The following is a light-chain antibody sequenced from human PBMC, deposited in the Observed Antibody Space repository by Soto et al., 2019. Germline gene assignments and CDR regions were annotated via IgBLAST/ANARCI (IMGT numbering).Light chain of an antibody. J-gene: IGKJ1*01. CDR2: GAS. Sequence: EIVMTQSPATLSVSPGEGATLSCRASQSVSSNLAWYQQKPGQAPRLLIYGASTRATGIPARFSGSWSGTEFTLTISSLQSEDFAVYYCQQYNNWPRTFGQGTKVDI. CDR1: QSVSSN. V-gene: IGKV3-15*01. CDR3: QQYNNWPRT.